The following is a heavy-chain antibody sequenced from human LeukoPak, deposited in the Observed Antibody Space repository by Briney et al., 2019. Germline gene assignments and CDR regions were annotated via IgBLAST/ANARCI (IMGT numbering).Heavy chain of an antibody. Sequence: SETLSVTCTVSGGSVSSGSYYWSWIRQPPGKGLEWIGYIYYSGSTNYNPSLKSRVTISVDTSKNQFSLKLSSVTAADTAVYYCARDRYGSGSYSWFDPWGQGTLVTVSS. V-gene: IGHV4-61*01. CDR2: IYYSGST. CDR1: GGSVSSGSYY. D-gene: IGHD3-10*01. CDR3: ARDRYGSGSYSWFDP. J-gene: IGHJ5*02.